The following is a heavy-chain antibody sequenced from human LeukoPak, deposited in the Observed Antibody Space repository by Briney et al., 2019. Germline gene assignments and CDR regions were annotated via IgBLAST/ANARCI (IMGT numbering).Heavy chain of an antibody. CDR2: IYYSGST. CDR1: GGSISSYY. D-gene: IGHD2-2*01. CDR3: ARVPFSPYCSSTSCYVPYYFDY. Sequence: SETLSLTCTVSGGSISSYYWSWIRQPLGKGLEWIGYIYYSGSTNYNPSLKSRVTISVDTSKNQFSLKLSSVTAADTAVYYCARVPFSPYCSSTSCYVPYYFDYWGQGTLVTVSS. J-gene: IGHJ4*02. V-gene: IGHV4-59*01.